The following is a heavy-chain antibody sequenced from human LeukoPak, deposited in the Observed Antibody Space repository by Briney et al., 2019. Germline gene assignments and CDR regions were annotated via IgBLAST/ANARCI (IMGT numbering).Heavy chain of an antibody. J-gene: IGHJ5*02. D-gene: IGHD5-12*01. V-gene: IGHV3-33*08. Sequence: PGGSLRLSCAASGFTFSTYAMSWVRQAPGKGLEWVAVIWYDGSNKYYADSVKGRFTISRDNSKNTLYLQTNSLRAEDTAVYYCARDSGYDLPTRFDPWGQGTLVTVSS. CDR1: GFTFSTYA. CDR3: ARDSGYDLPTRFDP. CDR2: IWYDGSNK.